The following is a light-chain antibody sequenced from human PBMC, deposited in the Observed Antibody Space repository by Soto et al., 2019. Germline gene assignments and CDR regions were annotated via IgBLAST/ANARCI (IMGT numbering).Light chain of an antibody. CDR3: LQHHTYPFT. J-gene: IGKJ3*01. V-gene: IGKV1-17*01. Sequence: DIEMTQSPSSLSASVGDRVTITCRASQGINNLLGWYQQGPGKAPKRLIYAASNLEGGVPSRFSGSGFGAEFTLTISSLQPEDFATYYCLQHHTYPFTFGPGTKADVK. CDR1: QGINNL. CDR2: AAS.